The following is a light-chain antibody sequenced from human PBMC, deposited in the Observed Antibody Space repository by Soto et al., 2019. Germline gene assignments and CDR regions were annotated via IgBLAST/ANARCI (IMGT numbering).Light chain of an antibody. CDR1: SGHSSYA. V-gene: IGLV4-69*01. CDR2: LNSDGSH. Sequence: QSVLTQSPSASASLGASVKLTCTLSSGHSSYAIAWHQQQPEKGPRYLMKLNSDGSHSKGDGIPDRFSGSSSGAERYLTISGPQSGDEANNYCHTWGTGMEVFGGGTKVTV. CDR3: HTWGTGMEV. J-gene: IGLJ2*01.